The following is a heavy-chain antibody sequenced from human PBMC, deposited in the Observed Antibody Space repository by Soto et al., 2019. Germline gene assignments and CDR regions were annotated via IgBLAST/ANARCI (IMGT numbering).Heavy chain of an antibody. CDR1: GLTFSSYA. CDR2: ISYDGSNK. J-gene: IGHJ6*02. Sequence: GGSLRLSCAASGLTFSSYAMHWVRQAPGKGLEWVAVISYDGSNKYYADSVKGRFTISRDNSKNTLYLQMNSLRAEDTAVYYCARLSAYYGMDVWGQVTTVTVSS. CDR3: ARLSAYYGMDV. V-gene: IGHV3-30-3*01.